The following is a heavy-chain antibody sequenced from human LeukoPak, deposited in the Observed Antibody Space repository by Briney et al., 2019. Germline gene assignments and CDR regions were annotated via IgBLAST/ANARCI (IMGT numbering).Heavy chain of an antibody. D-gene: IGHD6-6*01. J-gene: IGHJ4*02. CDR2: ISAYNGNT. CDR3: ARRVQQFVPVWGYFDY. Sequence: ASVKFSCKASGGTFSSYAISWVRQAPGQGLEWMGWISAYNGNTNYAQKLQGRVTMTTDTSTSTAYMELRGLRSDDTAVYYCARRVQQFVPVWGYFDYWGQGALVTVSS. CDR1: GGTFSSYA. V-gene: IGHV1-18*01.